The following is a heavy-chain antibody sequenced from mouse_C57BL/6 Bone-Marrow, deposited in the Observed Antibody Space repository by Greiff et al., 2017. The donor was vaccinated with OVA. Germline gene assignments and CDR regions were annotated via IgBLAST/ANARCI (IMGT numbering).Heavy chain of an antibody. CDR1: GYSFRSSG. V-gene: IGHV1-82*01. CDR2: IYPGDGDT. Sequence: VQLQQSGPELVKPGASVKISCKASGYSFRSSGMNWVKQRPGKGLEWIGRIYPGDGDTNYNGKFKGKATLTADKSSSTAYMQLSSLTSEDSAVYFCARGSIHDVLTYPFHCSGEGTPPSVSS. J-gene: IGHJ2*01. D-gene: IGHD5-1*01. CDR3: ARGSIHDVLTYPFHC.